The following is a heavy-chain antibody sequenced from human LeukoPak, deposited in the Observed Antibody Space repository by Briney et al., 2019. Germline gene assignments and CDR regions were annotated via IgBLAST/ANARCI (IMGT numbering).Heavy chain of an antibody. V-gene: IGHV3-30-3*01. Sequence: PGGSLRLSCAASGFTFSSYAMHWVRQAPGKGLEWVAVISYDGSNKYYADSVKGRFTISRDNSKNTLYLQMNSLRAEDTAVYYCARESYSGYFNPYYFDYWGQGTLVTVSS. CDR3: ARESYSGYFNPYYFDY. D-gene: IGHD5-12*01. CDR2: ISYDGSNK. CDR1: GFTFSSYA. J-gene: IGHJ4*02.